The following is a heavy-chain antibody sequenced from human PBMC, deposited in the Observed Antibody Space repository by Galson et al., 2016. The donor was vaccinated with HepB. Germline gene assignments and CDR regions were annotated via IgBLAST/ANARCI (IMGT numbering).Heavy chain of an antibody. CDR2: IYPSDSDT. CDR1: GSTFTSYW. D-gene: IGHD1-14*01. V-gene: IGHV5-51*01. CDR3: ASGGRGRNYYMDV. Sequence: QSGAAVRKPGESLTISCKSSGSTFTSYWIGWVRQMPGKGLEWMGIIYPSDSDTRYSPSFQGQVTISVDKSISTAYLHWSSLEASDTAMYYCASGGRGRNYYMDVWGKGTTVTVSS. J-gene: IGHJ6*03.